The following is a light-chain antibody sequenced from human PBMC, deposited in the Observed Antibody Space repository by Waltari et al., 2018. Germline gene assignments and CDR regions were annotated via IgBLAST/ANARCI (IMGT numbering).Light chain of an antibody. CDR1: QTVRSY. Sequence: EIVLTQSPATLSLSPGDRATLSCRASQTVRSYLAWYQQKPGQAPRLLIFDASSRATGIPAKFSGSGSGTYFTLTVSNLEPEDFAVYYCQQRSNWPYTFGQGTRVEIK. CDR3: QQRSNWPYT. CDR2: DAS. J-gene: IGKJ2*01. V-gene: IGKV3-11*01.